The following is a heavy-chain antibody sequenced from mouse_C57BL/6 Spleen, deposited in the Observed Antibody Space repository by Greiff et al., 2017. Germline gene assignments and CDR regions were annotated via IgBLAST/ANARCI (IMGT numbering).Heavy chain of an antibody. Sequence: QVQLQQPGAELVRPGSSVKLSCKASGYTFTSYWMDWVKQRPGQGLEWIGNIYPSDSETHYNQKFKDKATLTVDKSSSTAYMQLSSLTSEDSAVNYCARRDPWYFDVWGTGTTVTVSS. J-gene: IGHJ1*03. CDR3: ARRDPWYFDV. CDR1: GYTFTSYW. V-gene: IGHV1-61*01. D-gene: IGHD3-3*01. CDR2: IYPSDSET.